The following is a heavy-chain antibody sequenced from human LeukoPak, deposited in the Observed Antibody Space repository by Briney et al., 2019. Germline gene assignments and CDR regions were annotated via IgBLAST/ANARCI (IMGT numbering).Heavy chain of an antibody. J-gene: IGHJ4*02. CDR3: AIRGEGSSWSGYGDY. V-gene: IGHV1-2*06. CDR2: INPNSGGT. Sequence: GASVKVTCKASGYTLTGYYMHWVRQAPGQGLEWMGRINPNSGGTNYAQKFQGRVTMTRDTSISTAYMELSRLRSGDTAVYYCAIRGEGSSWSGYGDYWGQGTLVTVSS. D-gene: IGHD6-13*01. CDR1: GYTLTGYY.